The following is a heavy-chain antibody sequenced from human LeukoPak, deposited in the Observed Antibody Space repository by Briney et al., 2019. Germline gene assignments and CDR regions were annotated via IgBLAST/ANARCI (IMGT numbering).Heavy chain of an antibody. CDR2: ISSSSSYI. Sequence: GGSLRLSCAASGFTFNSYSMNWVRQAPGKGLEWVSSISSSSSYIYYADSVKGRFTISRDNAKNSLYLQMNSLRAEDTAVYYCAKFDYGDYPWFSRRIDYWGQGTLVTVSS. CDR1: GFTFNSYS. D-gene: IGHD4-17*01. J-gene: IGHJ4*02. V-gene: IGHV3-21*04. CDR3: AKFDYGDYPWFSRRIDY.